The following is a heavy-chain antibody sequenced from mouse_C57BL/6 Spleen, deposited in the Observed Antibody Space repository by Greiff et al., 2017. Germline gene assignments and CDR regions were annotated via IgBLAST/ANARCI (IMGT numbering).Heavy chain of an antibody. J-gene: IGHJ1*03. CDR1: GFTFSDYG. V-gene: IGHV5-17*01. D-gene: IGHD2-2*01. Sequence: EVQGVESGGGLVKPGGSLKLSCAASGFTFSDYGMHWVRQAPEKGLAWVAYLSSGSSTIYYADTVKVRFTISRDNATNTLFLQMTSLRSEDTAMYYCARGVGYDWYFCGWGTGATVTVSS. CDR3: ARGVGYDWYFCG. CDR2: LSSGSSTI.